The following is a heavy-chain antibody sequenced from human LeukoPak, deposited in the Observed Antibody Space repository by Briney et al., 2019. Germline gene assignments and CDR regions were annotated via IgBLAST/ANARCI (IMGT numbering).Heavy chain of an antibody. CDR3: ARGGTYYPCIDY. J-gene: IGHJ4*02. D-gene: IGHD1-26*01. CDR1: GYTFTTSY. V-gene: IGHV1-18*01. CDR2: ISAYNGKT. Sequence: ASVKVSCKASGYTFTTSYIDWVRQAPGQGLEWVGWISAYNGKTNYAQKFQGRVTMTTDSSTSTAYMDLTSLRSDDTAVYYCARGGTYYPCIDYWGQGTLVTVSS.